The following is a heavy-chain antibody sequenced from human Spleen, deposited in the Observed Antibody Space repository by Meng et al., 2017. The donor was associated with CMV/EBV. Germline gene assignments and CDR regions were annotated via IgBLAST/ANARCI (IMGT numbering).Heavy chain of an antibody. J-gene: IGHJ6*02. CDR3: ARAPGDYSNYYYYYGMDV. CDR2: ISSSSSYI. V-gene: IGHV3-21*01. CDR1: GFTFDYYG. Sequence: GGSLRLSCAASGFTFDYYGMNWVRQAPGKGLEWVSSISSSSSYIYYADSVKGRFTISRDNAKNSLYLQMNSLRAEDTAVYYCARAPGDYSNYYYYYGMDVWGQGTTVTVSS. D-gene: IGHD4-11*01.